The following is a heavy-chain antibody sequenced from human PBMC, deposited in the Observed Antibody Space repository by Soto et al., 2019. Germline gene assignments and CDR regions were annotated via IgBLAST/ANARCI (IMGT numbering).Heavy chain of an antibody. J-gene: IGHJ4*02. D-gene: IGHD3-3*01. CDR3: ARDLHNLEWLLWLLDY. V-gene: IGHV3-33*01. Sequence: QVQLVESGGGVVQPGRSLRLSCAASGFTFSSYGMHWVRQAPGKGLEWVAVIWYDGSNKYYADSVKGRFTISRDNSKNTLYLQMNSLRAEDTAVYYCARDLHNLEWLLWLLDYWGQGTLVTVSS. CDR2: IWYDGSNK. CDR1: GFTFSSYG.